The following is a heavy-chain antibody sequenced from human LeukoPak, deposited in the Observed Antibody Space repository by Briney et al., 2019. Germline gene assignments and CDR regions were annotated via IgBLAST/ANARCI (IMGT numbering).Heavy chain of an antibody. CDR1: GFTVSSNY. D-gene: IGHD4-11*01. CDR3: ARDAYRDRYFDF. Sequence: GGSLRLSCAASGFTVSSNYMSWVRQAPGKGLEWVANIKQGGSEKYYVDSVKGRFTISRDSAKNSVYLQMNSLRAEDTAVYYCARDAYRDRYFDFWGQGSLVTVSS. J-gene: IGHJ4*02. V-gene: IGHV3-7*01. CDR2: IKQGGSEK.